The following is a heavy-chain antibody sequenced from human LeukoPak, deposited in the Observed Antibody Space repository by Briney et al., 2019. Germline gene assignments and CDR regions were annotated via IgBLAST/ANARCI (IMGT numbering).Heavy chain of an antibody. Sequence: SVKVSCKASGGTFSSYAISWVRQAPGQGLEWMGRIIPIFGTANYAQKFQGRVTITTDESTSTAYMELSSLRSEDTAVYYCARGGSSSSGGYYFDYWGQGTLVTVSS. CDR1: GGTFSSYA. CDR3: ARGGSSSSGGYYFDY. J-gene: IGHJ4*02. CDR2: IIPIFGTA. V-gene: IGHV1-69*05. D-gene: IGHD6-6*01.